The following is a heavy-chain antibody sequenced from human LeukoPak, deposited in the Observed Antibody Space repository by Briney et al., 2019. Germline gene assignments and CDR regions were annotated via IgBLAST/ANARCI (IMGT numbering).Heavy chain of an antibody. CDR2: ISAYNGNT. D-gene: IGHD2-15*01. Sequence: ASVKVSCKASGYTFTSYGISWVRQAPGQGLEWMGWISAYNGNTNYAQKLQGRVTMTTDTSTSTAYMELRSLRSDDTAVYYCAREWGHCSGGSCYSGWFDPWGQGTLVTVSS. V-gene: IGHV1-18*01. J-gene: IGHJ5*02. CDR1: GYTFTSYG. CDR3: AREWGHCSGGSCYSGWFDP.